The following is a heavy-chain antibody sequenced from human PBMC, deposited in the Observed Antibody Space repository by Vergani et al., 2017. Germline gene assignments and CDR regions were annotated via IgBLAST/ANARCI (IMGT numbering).Heavy chain of an antibody. CDR2: ISGSGGST. CDR3: ARAPVAYYYYYYMDV. CDR1: GFTFSDYY. J-gene: IGHJ6*03. V-gene: IGHV3-23*04. Sequence: VQLVESGGGLVKPGGSLRLSCAASGFTFSDYYMSWIRQAPGKGLEWVSAISGSGGSTYYADSVKGRFTISRDNSKNTLYLQMNSLRAEDTAVYYCARAPVAYYYYYYMDVWGKGTTVTVSS.